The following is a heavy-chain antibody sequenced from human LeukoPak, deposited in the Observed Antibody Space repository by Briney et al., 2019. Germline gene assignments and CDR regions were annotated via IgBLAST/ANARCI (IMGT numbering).Heavy chain of an antibody. D-gene: IGHD6-19*01. J-gene: IGHJ3*02. Sequence: GGSLRLSRVASGFTFSIYWLSWVPPAPGKGLEWVDNIQQDGKERSYVDSGKGRHTIPRDNANSSRFLQRNSLRAENTAVYYCARVAVGDVFDMWGEGTRDSVS. CDR3: ARVAVGDVFDM. CDR2: IQQDGKER. CDR1: GFTFSIYW. V-gene: IGHV3-7*02.